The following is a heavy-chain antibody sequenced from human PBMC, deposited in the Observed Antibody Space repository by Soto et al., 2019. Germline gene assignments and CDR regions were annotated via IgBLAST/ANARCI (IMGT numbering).Heavy chain of an antibody. CDR2: FDPEDGET. Sequence: ASLKVSCKVSGYNLTELSMHWVRQAPGKGLEWMGGFDPEDGETIYAQKFQGRVTMTEDTSTDTAYMELSSLRSEDTAVYYCATPGAAARDYNFQHWGQGTLVTVSS. V-gene: IGHV1-24*01. CDR3: ATPGAAARDYNFQH. D-gene: IGHD6-13*01. CDR1: GYNLTELS. J-gene: IGHJ1*01.